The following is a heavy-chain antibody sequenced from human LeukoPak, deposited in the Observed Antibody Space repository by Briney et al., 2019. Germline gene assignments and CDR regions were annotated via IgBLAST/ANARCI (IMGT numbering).Heavy chain of an antibody. Sequence: TLSLTCTVSGGSISSGGYYWSWIRQHLGKGLEWIGYIYYSGSTYYNPSLKSRVTISVDTSKNQFSLKLSSVTAADTAVYYCAAFQYDFWSGYSGLDWFDPWGQGTLVTVSS. J-gene: IGHJ5*02. CDR3: AAFQYDFWSGYSGLDWFDP. CDR2: IYYSGST. D-gene: IGHD3-3*01. V-gene: IGHV4-31*03. CDR1: GGSISSGGYY.